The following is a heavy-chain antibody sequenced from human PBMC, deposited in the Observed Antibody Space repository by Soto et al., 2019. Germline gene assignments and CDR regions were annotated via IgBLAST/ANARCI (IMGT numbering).Heavy chain of an antibody. CDR1: GFTVSSNY. J-gene: IGHJ6*03. CDR3: ARDRTIFGVVHYYMDV. Sequence: PGGSLRLSCAASGFTVSSNYMSWVRQAPGKGLEWVSVIYSGGSTYYADSVKGRFTISRDNSKNTLYLQMNSLRAEDTAVYYCARDRTIFGVVHYYMDVWGQGTTVTVSS. V-gene: IGHV3-66*01. D-gene: IGHD3-3*01. CDR2: IYSGGST.